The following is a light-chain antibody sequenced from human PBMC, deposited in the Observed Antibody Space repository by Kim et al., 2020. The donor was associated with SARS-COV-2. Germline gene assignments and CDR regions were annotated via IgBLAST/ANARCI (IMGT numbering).Light chain of an antibody. V-gene: IGKV1-5*01. CDR1: QSIGGC. Sequence: SGEDRVTITCRASQSIGGCLAWYQQKPGKAPKLLIHDVSSVESGVPSRFSGSGSETEFTLTISSLQPDDFATYYCQHHSTYPITFGQGTRLEIK. CDR3: QHHSTYPIT. CDR2: DVS. J-gene: IGKJ5*01.